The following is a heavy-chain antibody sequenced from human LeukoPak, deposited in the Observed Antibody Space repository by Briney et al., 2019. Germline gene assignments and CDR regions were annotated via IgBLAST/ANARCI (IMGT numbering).Heavy chain of an antibody. V-gene: IGHV3-30*18. Sequence: GGSLRLSCAASGFTFSSYGMHWVRQAPGRGLEWVAVISYDGSNKYYADSVKGRFTISRDNSKNTLYLQMNSLRAEDTAVYYCAKDQNPVRGVTQLDYWGQGTLVTVSS. CDR3: AKDQNPVRGVTQLDY. J-gene: IGHJ4*02. D-gene: IGHD3-10*01. CDR1: GFTFSSYG. CDR2: ISYDGSNK.